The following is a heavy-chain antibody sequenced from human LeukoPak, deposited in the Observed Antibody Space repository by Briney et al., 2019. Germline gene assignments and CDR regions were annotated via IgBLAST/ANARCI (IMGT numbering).Heavy chain of an antibody. D-gene: IGHD1-26*01. J-gene: IGHJ4*02. V-gene: IGHV4-59*01. CDR2: IYYSGST. Sequence: SETLSLTCTVSGGSISSYYWSWIRQPPGKGLEWIGYIYYSGSTNYNPSLKSRVTISVDTSKNQSSLKLSSVTAADTAVYYCARVAFGSYYVFFDYWGQGTLVTVSS. CDR3: ARVAFGSYYVFFDY. CDR1: GGSISSYY.